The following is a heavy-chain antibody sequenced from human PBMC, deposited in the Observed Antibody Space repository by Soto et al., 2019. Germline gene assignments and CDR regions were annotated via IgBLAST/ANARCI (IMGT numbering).Heavy chain of an antibody. D-gene: IGHD3-16*01. V-gene: IGHV1-8*01. Sequence: QVQLVQSGAELKEPGASVKVSCTASEYTFINHGINWVRQAPGRGLEWMGWMNPNSGNSGYAQKFQNRVTMTRDTSRDTAYMELRNLRSDDTAVYYCARGWGRWPHEKPGDYWGQGTLVTVS. CDR3: ARGWGRWPHEKPGDY. J-gene: IGHJ4*02. CDR2: MNPNSGNS. CDR1: EYTFINHG.